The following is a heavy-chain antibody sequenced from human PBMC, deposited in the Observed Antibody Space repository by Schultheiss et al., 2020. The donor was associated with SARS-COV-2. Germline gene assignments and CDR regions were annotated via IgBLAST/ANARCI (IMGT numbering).Heavy chain of an antibody. J-gene: IGHJ6*02. V-gene: IGHV1-2*02. CDR1: GGTFSSYA. D-gene: IGHD2-2*01. CDR3: ARVRIVVVPAAMGYYYYGMDV. CDR2: TNPKRGAT. Sequence: GESLKISCKASGGTFSSYAISWVRQAPGQGLEWMGWTNPKRGATYYAQKFQGRVTMNSDTSITTTYMELSRLRSDDTAVYYCARVRIVVVPAAMGYYYYGMDVWGQGTTVTVSS.